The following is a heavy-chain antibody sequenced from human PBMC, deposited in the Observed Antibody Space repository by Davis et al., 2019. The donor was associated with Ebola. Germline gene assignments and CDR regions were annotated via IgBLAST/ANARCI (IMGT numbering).Heavy chain of an antibody. J-gene: IGHJ4*02. CDR3: ARDYEWLVLDY. CDR2: IWYDG. D-gene: IGHD6-19*01. CDR1: GFTFSSYG. V-gene: IGHV3-33*01. Sequence: GGSLRLSCAASGFTFSSYGMHWVRQAPGKGLEWVAVIWYDGKGRFTISRDNSKNTLYLQMNSLRAEDTAVYYCARDYEWLVLDYWGQGTLVTVSS.